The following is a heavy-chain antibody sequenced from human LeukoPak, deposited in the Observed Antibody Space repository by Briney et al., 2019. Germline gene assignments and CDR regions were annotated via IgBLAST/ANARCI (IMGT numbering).Heavy chain of an antibody. V-gene: IGHV4-59*01. CDR2: IYYSGST. D-gene: IGHD2-2*01. J-gene: IGHJ4*02. Sequence: SETLSLTCTVSGGSISSYYWSWIRQPPGKGLEWIGYIYYSGSTNYNPSLKSRVTISVDTSKNQFSLKLSPVTAADTAVYYCARERTPQLPPDYWGQGTLVTVSS. CDR3: ARERTPQLPPDY. CDR1: GGSISSYY.